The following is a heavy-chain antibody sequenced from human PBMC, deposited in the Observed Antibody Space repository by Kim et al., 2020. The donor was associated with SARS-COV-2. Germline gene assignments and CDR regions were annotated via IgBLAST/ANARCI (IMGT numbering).Heavy chain of an antibody. V-gene: IGHV4-31*03. J-gene: IGHJ3*02. CDR3: ARTLHTMMGDNYAFDI. Sequence: SETLSLTCTVSGGSISSGGYYWSWIRQHPGKGLEWIGYIYYSGSTYYNPSLKSRVTISVDTSKNQFSLKLSSVTAADTAVYYCARTLHTMMGDNYAFDIWGQGTMVTVSS. CDR1: GGSISSGGYY. D-gene: IGHD3-10*02. CDR2: IYYSGST.